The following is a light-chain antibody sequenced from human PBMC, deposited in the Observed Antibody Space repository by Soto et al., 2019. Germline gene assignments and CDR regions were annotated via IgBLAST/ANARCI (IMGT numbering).Light chain of an antibody. Sequence: EIVLTQSPATLSLSPGERATLACRASQSVSSYLAWYQQKPGQAPRLLIYDASNRATGIPAMFSGSGSGTDFTLTLSSLEPEDFAVYYCQQRSNWPPIFTFGPGTKVDIK. CDR3: QQRSNWPPIFT. J-gene: IGKJ3*01. CDR1: QSVSSY. V-gene: IGKV3-11*01. CDR2: DAS.